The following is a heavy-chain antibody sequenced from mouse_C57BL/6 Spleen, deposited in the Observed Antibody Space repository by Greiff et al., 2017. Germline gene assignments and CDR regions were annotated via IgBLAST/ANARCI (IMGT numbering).Heavy chain of an antibody. D-gene: IGHD2-4*01. V-gene: IGHV1-64*01. CDR1: GYTFTSYW. Sequence: QVQLQQPGAELVMPGASVKLSCKASGYTFTSYWMHWVKQRPGQGLEWIGMIHPNSGSTNYNEKFKSKATLTVDKSSSTAYMQLSSLTSEDSAVYYCARSDYDYDGVRYFDVWGTGTTVTVSS. CDR3: ARSDYDYDGVRYFDV. J-gene: IGHJ1*03. CDR2: IHPNSGST.